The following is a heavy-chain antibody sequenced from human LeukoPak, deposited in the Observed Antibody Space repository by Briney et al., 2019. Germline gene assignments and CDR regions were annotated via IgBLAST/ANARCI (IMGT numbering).Heavy chain of an antibody. CDR3: ARAIRTGLGIGSFDG. D-gene: IGHD7-27*01. V-gene: IGHV4-38-2*02. CDR2: IYHSGSI. CDR1: GYSISDGYF. J-gene: IGHJ4*02. Sequence: SETLSLTCTVSGYSISDGYFWGWIRQPPGKGLECIGTIYHSGSIYYNPSLKGRVTISVDTSKNQFSLKLNSLTAADTAVYYCARAIRTGLGIGSFDGWGQGTLVTVSS.